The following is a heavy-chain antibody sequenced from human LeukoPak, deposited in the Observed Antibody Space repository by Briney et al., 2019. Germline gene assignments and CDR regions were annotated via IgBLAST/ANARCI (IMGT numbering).Heavy chain of an antibody. J-gene: IGHJ4*02. V-gene: IGHV3-48*03. CDR1: GFTFSSYE. D-gene: IGHD3-16*02. Sequence: GGSLRLSCAASGFTFSSYEMNWVRQAPGKGLEWVSYISSSGSTIYYADSVKGRFTISRDNAKNSLYLQMNSLRAEDTAVYYCASLYYDCVWGSYPPGWGQGTLVTVSS. CDR2: ISSSGSTI. CDR3: ASLYYDCVWGSYPPG.